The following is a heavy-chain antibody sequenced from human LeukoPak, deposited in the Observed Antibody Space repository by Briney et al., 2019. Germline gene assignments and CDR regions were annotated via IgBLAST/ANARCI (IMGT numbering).Heavy chain of an antibody. CDR2: IKANTGGT. Sequence: ASVKVSCKASGYTFTGYYIHWVRQAPGQGLEWMGWIKANTGGTNYAQKFQGRVTMTRDTSISTAYMELSRLRSDDTAVYYCASGYDILTGYDHPYSYFDYWGQGTLVTVAS. J-gene: IGHJ4*02. V-gene: IGHV1-2*02. CDR1: GYTFTGYY. D-gene: IGHD3-9*01. CDR3: ASGYDILTGYDHPYSYFDY.